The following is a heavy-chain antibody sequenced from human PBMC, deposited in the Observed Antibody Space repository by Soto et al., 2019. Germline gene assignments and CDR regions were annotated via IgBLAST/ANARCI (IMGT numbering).Heavy chain of an antibody. J-gene: IGHJ4*02. CDR2: IIPIIGIA. CDR1: GSTFSRYT. D-gene: IGHD1-26*01. Sequence: QVQLVQSWAEVKKPGSSVKVSCKASGSTFSRYTISWVRQAPGQGLEWMGRIIPIIGIANYAQKFLGRVTITADKFTSTAYMELSSLRSEDTAVYYCASNPYRNENYRGQGTLVTVSS. V-gene: IGHV1-69*02. CDR3: ASNPYRNENY.